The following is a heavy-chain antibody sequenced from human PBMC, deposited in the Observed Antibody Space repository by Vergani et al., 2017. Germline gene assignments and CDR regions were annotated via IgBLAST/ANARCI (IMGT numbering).Heavy chain of an antibody. J-gene: IGHJ6*03. CDR2: ISGSGATY. Sequence: EVRLLESGGGLVQPGGSLRLSCVGSGFTFTSYAMNWVRQAPGKGLEWVSGISGSGATYYYAESMKGRFAMSRDNSKNTVYVQMNNLKPEDTAVYYCAKGGGGADTRYYYIDVWGKGTTVTVSS. D-gene: IGHD3-10*01. CDR3: AKGGGGADTRYYYIDV. V-gene: IGHV3-23*01. CDR1: GFTFTSYA.